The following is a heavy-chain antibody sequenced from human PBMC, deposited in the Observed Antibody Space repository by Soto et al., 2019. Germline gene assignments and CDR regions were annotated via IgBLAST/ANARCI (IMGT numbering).Heavy chain of an antibody. Sequence: SETLSLTCAVSGGSISSGGYCWSWIRQPPGKGLEWIGYIYHSGSTYYNPSHKSRVTISVDRSKNQFSLKLSSVTAADTAVYYCARGRPDCSGGSCYGPYFDYWGQGTLVSVSS. CDR1: GGSISSGGYC. J-gene: IGHJ4*02. CDR2: IYHSGST. CDR3: ARGRPDCSGGSCYGPYFDY. V-gene: IGHV4-30-2*01. D-gene: IGHD2-15*01.